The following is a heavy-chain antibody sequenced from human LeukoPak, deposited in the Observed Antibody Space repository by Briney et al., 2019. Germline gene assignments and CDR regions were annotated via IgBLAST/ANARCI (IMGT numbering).Heavy chain of an antibody. Sequence: GGSLRLSCAASGYTFSSYSMNWVRQAPGKGLEWVSSISSSSSHIYYADSVKGRFTISRDNAKNSLYLQMNSLRAEDTAVYYCARESEFDYWGQGTLVTVSS. V-gene: IGHV3-21*01. J-gene: IGHJ4*02. CDR3: ARESEFDY. CDR2: ISSSSSHI. CDR1: GYTFSSYS.